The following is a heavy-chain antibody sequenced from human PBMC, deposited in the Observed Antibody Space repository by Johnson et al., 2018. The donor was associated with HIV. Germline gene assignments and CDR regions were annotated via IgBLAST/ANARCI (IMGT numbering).Heavy chain of an antibody. CDR3: AKDMSGYDDAFDI. D-gene: IGHD5-12*01. J-gene: IGHJ3*02. Sequence: VQLVESGGGAVQPGRSLRLYCAVSEFTVTNYAMHWVRLAPGKGLQWVAVISGSGGSTYYADSVKGRFTISRDNSKNTLYLQMNSLRAEDTAVYYCAKDMSGYDDAFDIWGQGTMVTVSS. V-gene: IGHV3-23*04. CDR1: EFTVTNYA. CDR2: ISGSGGST.